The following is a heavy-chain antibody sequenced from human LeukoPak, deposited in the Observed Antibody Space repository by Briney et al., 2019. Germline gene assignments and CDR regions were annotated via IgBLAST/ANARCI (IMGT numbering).Heavy chain of an antibody. Sequence: PSETLSLTCAVSGGSLTSSSYHWGWVRQAPGKGLEWVANIKHDGSEKYYVDSVKGRFTISRDNAKNSLYLQMNSLRAEDTAVYYCARDYFYPMDVWGQGTTVTVSS. CDR1: GGSLTSSSYH. CDR2: IKHDGSEK. CDR3: ARDYFYPMDV. V-gene: IGHV3-7*04. J-gene: IGHJ6*02.